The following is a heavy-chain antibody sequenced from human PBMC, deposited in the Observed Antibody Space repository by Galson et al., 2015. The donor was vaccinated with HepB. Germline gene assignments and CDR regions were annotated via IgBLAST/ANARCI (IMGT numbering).Heavy chain of an antibody. Sequence: SVKVSCKASGYTFTSYDINWVRQVSGQGPEWMGWMNPNNGNTGYAQKFQGRVSLTRDTSISTAYLELSGLRSEDTAIYYCARDYGGNSGWFDPWGQGTLVTVSS. J-gene: IGHJ5*02. CDR2: MNPNNGNT. CDR3: ARDYGGNSGWFDP. CDR1: GYTFTSYD. V-gene: IGHV1-8*01. D-gene: IGHD4-23*01.